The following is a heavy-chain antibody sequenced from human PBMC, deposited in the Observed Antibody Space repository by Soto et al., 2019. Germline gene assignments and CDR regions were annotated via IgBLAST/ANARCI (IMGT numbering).Heavy chain of an antibody. D-gene: IGHD3-16*01. CDR1: GGIFTNNA. Sequence: QVQVVQSGAEVKKPRSSVKVSCKVSGGIFTNNAISWVRQAPGQGLEWLGGVIPLFDTAYYAQIFRCRLRISADGATTTAYMELSGLTSADTAVYFCATGGHNDGYNFYHGMDVWGQGTTVTVS. CDR2: VIPLFDTA. CDR3: ATGGHNDGYNFYHGMDV. V-gene: IGHV1-69*01. J-gene: IGHJ6*02.